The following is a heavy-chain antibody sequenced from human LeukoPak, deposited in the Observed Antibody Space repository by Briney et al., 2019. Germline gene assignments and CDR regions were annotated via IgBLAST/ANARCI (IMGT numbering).Heavy chain of an antibody. D-gene: IGHD4-17*01. CDR2: IYYSGST. J-gene: IGHJ4*02. V-gene: IGHV4-59*01. CDR3: ARDSPSAYGEGGFDY. Sequence: SETLSLTCTVSGGSISSYYWSWIRQPPGKGLEWIGYIYYSGSTNYNPSLKSRVTISVDTSKNQFSLKLSSVTAADTAVYYCARDSPSAYGEGGFDYWGQGTLVTVSS. CDR1: GGSISSYY.